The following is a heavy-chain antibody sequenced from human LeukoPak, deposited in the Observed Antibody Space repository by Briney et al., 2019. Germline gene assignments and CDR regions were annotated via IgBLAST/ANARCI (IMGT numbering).Heavy chain of an antibody. D-gene: IGHD3-10*01. CDR1: GGSISSYY. CDR2: IYYSGST. J-gene: IGHJ4*02. Sequence: SETLSLTCTVSGGSISSYYWSWIRQPPGKGLEWIGYIYYSGSTNHNPSLKSRVTISVDTSKNQFSLKLSSVTAADTAVYYCARASMVRGVHFDYWGQGTLVTVSS. V-gene: IGHV4-59*01. CDR3: ARASMVRGVHFDY.